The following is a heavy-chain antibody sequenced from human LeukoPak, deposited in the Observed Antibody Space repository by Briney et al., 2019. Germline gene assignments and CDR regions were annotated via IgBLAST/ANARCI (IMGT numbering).Heavy chain of an antibody. CDR3: ARDSTVVTGNYFDY. CDR1: GGSFSGYY. J-gene: IGHJ4*02. D-gene: IGHD4-23*01. V-gene: IGHV4-34*01. Sequence: SETLSLTCAVYGGSFSGYYWSWVRQPPGKGLEWIGAISHSGSTNYNPYLKSRVTISVDTSKNQFSLKLSSVTAADTAVYYCARDSTVVTGNYFDYWGQGTLVTVSS. CDR2: ISHSGST.